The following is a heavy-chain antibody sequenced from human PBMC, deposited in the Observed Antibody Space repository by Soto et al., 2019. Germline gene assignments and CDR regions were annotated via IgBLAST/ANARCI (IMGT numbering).Heavy chain of an antibody. CDR3: AKEGTARFGDEYYYYGMDV. J-gene: IGHJ6*02. CDR2: ISYDGSNK. D-gene: IGHD3-10*01. V-gene: IGHV3-30*18. CDR1: GFTFSSYG. Sequence: QPGGSLRLSCAASGFTFSSYGMHWVRQAPGKGLEWVAVISYDGSNKYYADSVKGRFTISRDNSKNTLYLQMNSLRAEDTAVYYCAKEGTARFGDEYYYYGMDVWGQGTTVTVSS.